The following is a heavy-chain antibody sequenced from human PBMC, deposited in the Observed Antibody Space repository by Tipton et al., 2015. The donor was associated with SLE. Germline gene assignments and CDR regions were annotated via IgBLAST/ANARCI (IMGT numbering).Heavy chain of an antibody. CDR2: IYHSGST. J-gene: IGHJ3*02. CDR3: ASLNYYGSGSYRGADAFDI. V-gene: IGHV4-38-2*01. D-gene: IGHD3-10*01. Sequence: LRLSCAVSGYSISSGYYWGWIRQPPGKGLEWIGSIYHSGSTYYNPSLKSRVTISVDTSKNQFSLKLSSVTAADTAVYYCASLNYYGSGSYRGADAFDIWGQGTMVTVSS. CDR1: GYSISSGYY.